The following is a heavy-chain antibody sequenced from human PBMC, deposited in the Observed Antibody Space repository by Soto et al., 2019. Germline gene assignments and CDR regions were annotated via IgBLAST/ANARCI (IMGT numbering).Heavy chain of an antibody. Sequence: PSETLSLTCTVSGGSISSSSYYWGWIRQPPGKGLEWIGSIYYSGSTYYNPSLKSRVTISVDTSKNQFSLKLSSVTAADTAVYYCARLIYPYYFDYWGQGTLVTVSS. V-gene: IGHV4-39*01. J-gene: IGHJ4*02. CDR2: IYYSGST. CDR3: ARLIYPYYFDY. CDR1: GGSISSSSYY.